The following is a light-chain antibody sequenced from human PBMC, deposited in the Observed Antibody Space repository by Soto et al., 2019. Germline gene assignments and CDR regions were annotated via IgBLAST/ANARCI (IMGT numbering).Light chain of an antibody. CDR2: SNN. CDR3: AAWGDSVNGTGYV. J-gene: IGLJ1*01. CDR1: SSNIGSNT. V-gene: IGLV1-44*01. Sequence: QSVLTQPPSASGTPGQRVTISCSGSSSNIGSNTVNWYQQLPGTAPKLLIYSNNQRPSGVPDRFSGSKSGNSASPAISGLQWEDEADYYCAAWGDSVNGTGYVFGTGTKLTVL.